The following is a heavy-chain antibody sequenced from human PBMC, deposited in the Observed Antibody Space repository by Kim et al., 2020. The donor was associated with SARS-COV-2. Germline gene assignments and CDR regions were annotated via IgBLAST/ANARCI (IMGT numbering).Heavy chain of an antibody. CDR3: ARAAGTLDY. CDR2: INHSGST. Sequence: SETLSLTCAVYGGSFSGYYWSWIRQPPGKGLEWIGEINHSGSTNYNPSLKSRVTISVDTSKNQFSLKLSSVTAADTAVYYCARAAGTLDYWGQGTLVTVS. J-gene: IGHJ4*02. D-gene: IGHD6-13*01. V-gene: IGHV4-34*01. CDR1: GGSFSGYY.